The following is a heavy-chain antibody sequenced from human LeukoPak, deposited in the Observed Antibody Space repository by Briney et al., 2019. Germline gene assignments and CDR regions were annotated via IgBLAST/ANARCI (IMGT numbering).Heavy chain of an antibody. CDR1: GGSFSGYY. CDR3: AKSLYGSGSYYNWFDP. D-gene: IGHD3-10*01. CDR2: INHRGST. V-gene: IGHV4-34*01. J-gene: IGHJ5*02. Sequence: SETLSLTCVVYGGSFSGYYWSWIRQSPGKGLEWIGEINHRGSTNYNPSPKRRVTISLDTSKNQFSLKLSSVTAADTAVYYCAKSLYGSGSYYNWFDPWGQGTLVTVSS.